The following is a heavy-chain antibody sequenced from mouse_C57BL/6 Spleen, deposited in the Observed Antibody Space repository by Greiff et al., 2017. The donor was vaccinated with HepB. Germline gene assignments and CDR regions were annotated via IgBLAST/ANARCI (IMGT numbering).Heavy chain of an antibody. CDR2: INPSNGGT. CDR1: GYTFTSYW. D-gene: IGHD5-5*01. Sequence: QVQLQQPGTELVKPGASVKLSCKASGYTFTSYWMHWVKQRPGQGLEWIGNINPSNGGTNYNEKFKSNATLTVDKSSSTAYMQLSSLTSEDSAVYYCARLLYLYYAMDYWGQGTSVTVSS. J-gene: IGHJ4*01. V-gene: IGHV1-53*01. CDR3: ARLLYLYYAMDY.